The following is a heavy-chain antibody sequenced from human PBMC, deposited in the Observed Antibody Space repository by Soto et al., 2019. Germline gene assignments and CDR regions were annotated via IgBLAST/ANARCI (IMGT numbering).Heavy chain of an antibody. CDR2: IYYSGST. Sequence: SETLSLTCTVSGGSISSYYWSWIRQPPGKGLEWIGYIYYSGSTNYNPSLKSRVTISVDTSNNQFSLKLSSVTAADTPVYYCARSPSWDFAYWGQGTLVTVSS. V-gene: IGHV4-59*08. CDR3: ARSPSWDFAY. D-gene: IGHD3-16*01. J-gene: IGHJ4*02. CDR1: GGSISSYY.